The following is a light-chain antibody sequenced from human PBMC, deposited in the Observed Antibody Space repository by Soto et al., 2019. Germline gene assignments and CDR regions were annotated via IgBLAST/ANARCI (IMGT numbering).Light chain of an antibody. J-gene: IGKJ2*01. CDR1: QSISTE. V-gene: IGKV3-15*01. CDR3: QQRLNWPLT. CDR2: SAS. Sequence: EIVMTQSPATLSVSPGERATLSCRASQSISTELAWYQQKPGQPPRLLIYSASTRATGVPARFTGSGSGSEFTLTISGLQSEDFAGYYCQQRLNWPLTFGQGTRLAI.